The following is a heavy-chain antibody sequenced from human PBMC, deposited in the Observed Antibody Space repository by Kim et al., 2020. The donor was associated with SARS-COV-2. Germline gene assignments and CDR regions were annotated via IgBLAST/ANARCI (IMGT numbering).Heavy chain of an antibody. CDR2: IYYSGST. CDR3: AKTGALRGDFHNWFDP. Sequence: SETLSLTCTVSGGSISTTYYYWGWVRQPPGKGLEWIGSIYYSGSTYFNPSLKSRVTISVDSSKNQFSLKLTSVTAADTAVYYCAKTGALRGDFHNWFDP. V-gene: IGHV4-39*01. J-gene: IGHJ5*02. D-gene: IGHD3-10*01. CDR1: GGSISTTYYY.